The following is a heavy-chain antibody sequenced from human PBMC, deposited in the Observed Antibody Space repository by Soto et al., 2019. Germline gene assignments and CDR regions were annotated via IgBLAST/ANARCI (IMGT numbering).Heavy chain of an antibody. J-gene: IGHJ6*02. CDR2: IKSKTDGGTT. CDR1: GFTFSNAW. V-gene: IGHV3-15*07. D-gene: IGHD3-10*01. CDR3: TARGGVRGPLTWGYYYGMDV. Sequence: PGGSLRLSCAASGFTFSNAWMNWVRQAPGKGLEWVGRIKSKTDGGTTDYAAPVKGRFTISRDDSKNTLYLQMNSLKTEDTAVYYCTARGGVRGPLTWGYYYGMDVWGQGTTVTVSS.